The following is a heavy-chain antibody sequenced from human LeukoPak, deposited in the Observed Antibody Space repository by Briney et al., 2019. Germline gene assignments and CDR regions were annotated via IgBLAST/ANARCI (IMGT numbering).Heavy chain of an antibody. CDR2: ISGSGGST. V-gene: IGHV3-23*01. CDR1: GFTFSSYA. D-gene: IGHD3-22*01. CDR3: AKAESYYDSSGYYSFDY. J-gene: IGHJ4*02. Sequence: GGSLRLSCDASGFTFSSYAMSWVRQAPGKGLEWVSAISGSGGSTYYADSVKGRFTISRDNSKNTLYLQMNSLRAEDTAVYYCAKAESYYDSSGYYSFDYWGQGTLVTVSS.